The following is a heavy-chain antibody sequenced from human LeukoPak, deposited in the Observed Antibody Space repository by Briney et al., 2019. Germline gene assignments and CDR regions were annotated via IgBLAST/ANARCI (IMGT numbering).Heavy chain of an antibody. V-gene: IGHV3-72*01. CDR2: TRNEANIYTT. CDR3: ARGSTVDTVATPLKY. CDR1: GFIFSDHY. Sequence: GGSLRLSCAASGFIFSDHYMDWVRQAPGKGLEWVGRTRNEANIYTTKYAASVKGRFTISRDDSKNSLYPQMNSLKTEDTAVYYCARGSTVDTVATPLKYWGPGTLVTVSS. D-gene: IGHD5-12*01. J-gene: IGHJ4*02.